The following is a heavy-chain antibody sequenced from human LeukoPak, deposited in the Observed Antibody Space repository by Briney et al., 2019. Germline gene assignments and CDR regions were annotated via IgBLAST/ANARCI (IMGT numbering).Heavy chain of an antibody. Sequence: PSETLSLTCTVSGGSISSYYWSWIRQPPGKGLEWIGEINHSGSTNYNPSLKSRVTISVDTSKNQFSLKLSSVTAADTAVYYCARGDTGGGFDYWGQGTLVTVSS. D-gene: IGHD2-15*01. V-gene: IGHV4-34*01. CDR3: ARGDTGGGFDY. J-gene: IGHJ4*02. CDR2: INHSGST. CDR1: GGSISSYY.